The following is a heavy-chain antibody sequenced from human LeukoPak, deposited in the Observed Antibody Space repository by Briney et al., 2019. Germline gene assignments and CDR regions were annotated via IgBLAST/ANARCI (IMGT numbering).Heavy chain of an antibody. CDR1: GFTFSSYG. D-gene: IGHD3-3*01. V-gene: IGHV3-33*06. J-gene: IGHJ3*02. CDR2: IWYDGSNK. Sequence: GGSLRLSCAASGFTFSSYGMHWVRQAPGKGLEWVAVIWYDGSNKYYADSVKGRFTISRDNSKNTLYLQMNSLRVEDTAVYYCAKNSIFGVVIPRDAFDIWGQGTMVTVSS. CDR3: AKNSIFGVVIPRDAFDI.